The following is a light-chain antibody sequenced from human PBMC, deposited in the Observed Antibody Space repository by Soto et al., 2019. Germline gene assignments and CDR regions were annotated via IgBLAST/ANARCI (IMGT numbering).Light chain of an antibody. CDR1: QDISNY. CDR2: DAS. J-gene: IGKJ2*01. CDR3: QQYDNLPYT. Sequence: DIQMTQSPSSLSASVGDRVTITCQASQDISNYLNWYQQKPGKAPKLLIYDASNLETGVPSRFXGSGSGTXXXXXXXXLQPEDIATYYCQQYDNLPYTFGQGTKLEIK. V-gene: IGKV1-33*01.